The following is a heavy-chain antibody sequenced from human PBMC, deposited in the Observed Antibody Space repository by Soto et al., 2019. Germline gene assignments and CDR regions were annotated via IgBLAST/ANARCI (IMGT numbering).Heavy chain of an antibody. V-gene: IGHV1-2*02. CDR3: AKDLTRQLAYWLDP. J-gene: IGHJ5*02. Sequence: DSVKVSCKASGFSFTGYYIHWLRQATGQGLEWMGWINAHSGGTEYAQKFQGRVTLTRDTSIATAYLTLTSLTSDDTALYYCAKDLTRQLAYWLDPWGQGTQVTVSS. D-gene: IGHD6-6*01. CDR2: INAHSGGT. CDR1: GFSFTGYY.